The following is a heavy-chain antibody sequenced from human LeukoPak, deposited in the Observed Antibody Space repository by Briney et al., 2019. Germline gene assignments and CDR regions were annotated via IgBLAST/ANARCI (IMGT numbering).Heavy chain of an antibody. Sequence: SVKVSCKASGGSFSSYAISWVRQAPGQGLEWMGGILPIVNTADYAQKFQGRVTITADESTSTAYMDLSSLRSEDTAVYYCARLTIGDYGDRESGFDYWGQGTLVTVSS. J-gene: IGHJ4*02. V-gene: IGHV1-69*13. D-gene: IGHD4-17*01. CDR3: ARLTIGDYGDRESGFDY. CDR1: GGSFSSYA. CDR2: ILPIVNTA.